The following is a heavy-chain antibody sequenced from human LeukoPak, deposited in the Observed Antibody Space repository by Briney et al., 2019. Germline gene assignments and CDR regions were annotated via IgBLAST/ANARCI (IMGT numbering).Heavy chain of an antibody. CDR3: ARLRYDSSGYDY. D-gene: IGHD3-22*01. J-gene: IGHJ4*02. CDR1: GYSFTSYW. Sequence: GESLKISCKGSGYSFTSYWISWVRQMPGKGLEWMGRIDPSDSYTKYSPSFQGHVTISVDKSISTAYLQWSSLKASDSAMYYCARLRYDSSGYDYWGQGTLVTVSS. V-gene: IGHV5-10-1*01. CDR2: IDPSDSYT.